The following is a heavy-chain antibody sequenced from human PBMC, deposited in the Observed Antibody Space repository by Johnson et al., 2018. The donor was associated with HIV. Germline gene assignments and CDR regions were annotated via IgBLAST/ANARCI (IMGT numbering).Heavy chain of an antibody. CDR3: ARDSLDGEYAFDI. D-gene: IGHD2-21*01. V-gene: IGHV3-11*04. CDR2: ISSSGSTI. CDR1: GFTFSDYY. J-gene: IGHJ3*02. Sequence: QVQLVESGGGLVKPGGSLRLSCAASGFTFSDYYMGWIRQTPGKGLEWISYISSSGSTIYYADSVKGRFTISRDNAKNSLYLQMNSLRAEDTAVYFCARDSLDGEYAFDIWGQGTMLTVSS.